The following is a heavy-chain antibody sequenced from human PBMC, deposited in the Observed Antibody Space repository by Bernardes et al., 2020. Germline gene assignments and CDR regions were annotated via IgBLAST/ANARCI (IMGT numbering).Heavy chain of an antibody. V-gene: IGHV3-7*03. D-gene: IGHD2-21*01. J-gene: IGHJ4*02. Sequence: GGSLRLSCAASGFTFSAIWMTWVRQVPGKGPECVANINKDGSEKNYVESVKGRFTISRDNAKNSLFLQMNSLSAGDTAVYYCARNRGLDSWGQGTLVTVSS. CDR1: GFTFSAIW. CDR3: ARNRGLDS. CDR2: INKDGSEK.